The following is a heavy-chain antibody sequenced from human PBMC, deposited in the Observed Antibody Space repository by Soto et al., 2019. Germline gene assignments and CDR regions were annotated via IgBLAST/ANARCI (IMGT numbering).Heavy chain of an antibody. Sequence: GGSLRLSCAASGFTFSSYAMSWVRQAPGKGLEWVSAISGSGGSTYYADSVKGRFTISRDNSKNTLYLQMNSLRAEDTAVYYCAKDRDWETWPGDPFDYWGQGTLVTVSS. CDR1: GFTFSSYA. J-gene: IGHJ4*02. D-gene: IGHD3-10*01. CDR3: AKDRDWETWPGDPFDY. CDR2: ISGSGGST. V-gene: IGHV3-23*01.